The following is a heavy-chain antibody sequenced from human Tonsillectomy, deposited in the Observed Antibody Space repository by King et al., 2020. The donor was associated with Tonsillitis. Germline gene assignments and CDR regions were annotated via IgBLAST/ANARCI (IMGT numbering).Heavy chain of an antibody. CDR1: GDXFGGHH. CDR2: INPASGDT. Sequence: QLVQSGAEVRKPGASVSVSCKASGDXFGGHHVHWVRQAPGQGLEWMGWINPASGDTNYAAKFQGRVTMTVTKDTSISTAYMGLSSLRPDDTAVYHCAXXXLXSXDXXSXGXXYFRHXGXGTLVTVSS. CDR3: AXXXLXSXDXXSXGXXYFRH. D-gene: IGHD2-21*01. V-gene: IGHV1-2*02. J-gene: IGHJ1*01.